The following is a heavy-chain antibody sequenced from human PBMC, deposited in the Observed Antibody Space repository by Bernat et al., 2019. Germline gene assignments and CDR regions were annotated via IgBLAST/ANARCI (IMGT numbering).Heavy chain of an antibody. CDR2: IYYSGST. CDR1: SGSISSSSYY. D-gene: IGHD3-16*01. CDR3: ARHERGTGLGSAFDI. V-gene: IGHV4-39*01. Sequence: QLQLQESGPGLVKPSETLSLTCTVSSGSISSSSYYWGWIRQPPGKGLEWIGSIYYSGSTYYNPSLKSRVTISVDTSKNQFSLKLSSVTAADTAVYYCARHERGTGLGSAFDIWGQGTMVTVSS. J-gene: IGHJ3*02.